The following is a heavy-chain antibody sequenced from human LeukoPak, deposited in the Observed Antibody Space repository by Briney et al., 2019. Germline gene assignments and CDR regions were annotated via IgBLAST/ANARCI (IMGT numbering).Heavy chain of an antibody. CDR1: GFTFSSYA. D-gene: IGHD3-22*01. CDR2: ISGSGGST. V-gene: IGHV3-23*01. CDR3: AKAGGGYAYYYYYYGMDV. J-gene: IGHJ6*02. Sequence: GGSLRLSCAASGFTFSSYAMSWVRHAPGKGLEWVSAISGSGGSTYYADSVKGRFTISRDNSKNTRYLQMNSLRAEDTAVYYCAKAGGGYAYYYYYYGMDVWGQGTTVTVSS.